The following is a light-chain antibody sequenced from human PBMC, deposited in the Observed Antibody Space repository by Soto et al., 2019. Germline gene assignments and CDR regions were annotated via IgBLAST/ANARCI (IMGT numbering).Light chain of an antibody. CDR3: RSYDSSLSAWV. CDR2: GNT. V-gene: IGLV1-40*01. CDR1: SSNIGGGYD. J-gene: IGLJ3*02. Sequence: QSVLTQPPSVSGSPGQRVTISCTGSSSNIGGGYDVHWYQQLPGTAPKLLIFGNTNRPSGIADRFSGSKSGTSASLDITGRRAADEADYYCRSYDSSLSAWVFGGGTKVTVL.